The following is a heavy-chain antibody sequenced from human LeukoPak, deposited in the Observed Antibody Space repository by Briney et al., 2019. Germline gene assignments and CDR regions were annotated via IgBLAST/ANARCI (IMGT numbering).Heavy chain of an antibody. D-gene: IGHD3-3*01. Sequence: GGSLRLSCAASGFTFSSYAMNWVRQAPGKGLEWVSAISGIGGTTYYADSVRGRFTISRDNSKNTLYLQMNSLRAEDTAVYYCAKAYYDFWSGYYNDAFDIWGQGTMVTVSS. J-gene: IGHJ3*02. CDR2: ISGIGGTT. CDR3: AKAYYDFWSGYYNDAFDI. V-gene: IGHV3-23*01. CDR1: GFTFSSYA.